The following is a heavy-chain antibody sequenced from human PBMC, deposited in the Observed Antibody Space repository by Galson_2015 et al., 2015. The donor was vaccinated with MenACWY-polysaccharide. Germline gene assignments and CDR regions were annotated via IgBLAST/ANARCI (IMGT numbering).Heavy chain of an antibody. V-gene: IGHV3-23*01. CDR2: ISGSGGNT. CDR3: AKRLSVGESPYYCDMDA. D-gene: IGHD3-10*01. J-gene: IGHJ6*02. CDR1: GFTFSSNA. Sequence: SLRLSCAASGFTFSSNAMSWVRQAPGKGLEWLSAISGSGGNTYDAASVKGQFTISRDNSKKELFLQRNSLRADDTAVYYSAKRLSVGESPYYCDMDAWGQGTPVTVSS.